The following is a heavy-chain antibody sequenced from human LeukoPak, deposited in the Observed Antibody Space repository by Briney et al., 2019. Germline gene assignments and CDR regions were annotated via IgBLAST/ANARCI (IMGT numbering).Heavy chain of an antibody. CDR3: ARFAKGYGSGDIDY. CDR1: GFTFRRYW. CDR2: IKQDGDLK. Sequence: GRSLRLSCAASGFTFRRYWMSWVRQAPGKGLEWVANIKQDGDLKYYVDSVEGRFTISRDNAKNSLYLQMNSLNTEDTAVYYCARFAKGYGSGDIDYWGQGTLVTVSS. J-gene: IGHJ4*02. V-gene: IGHV3-7*01. D-gene: IGHD3-10*01.